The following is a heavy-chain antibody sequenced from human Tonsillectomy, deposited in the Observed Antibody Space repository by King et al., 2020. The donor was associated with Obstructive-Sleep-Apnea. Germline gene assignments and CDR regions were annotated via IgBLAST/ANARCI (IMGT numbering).Heavy chain of an antibody. CDR1: GYSFTSYW. Sequence: QLVQSGAEVKKPGESLKISCKGSGYSFTSYWIGWVRQMPGKGLEWMGIIYPGDSDTRYSPSFQGQVTISADKSISTAYLQWSSLKASDTAMYYCARRYCSSTSCQAYYSYGMDVWGQGTTVTVSS. V-gene: IGHV5-51*01. J-gene: IGHJ6*02. CDR3: ARRYCSSTSCQAYYSYGMDV. CDR2: IYPGDSDT. D-gene: IGHD2-2*01.